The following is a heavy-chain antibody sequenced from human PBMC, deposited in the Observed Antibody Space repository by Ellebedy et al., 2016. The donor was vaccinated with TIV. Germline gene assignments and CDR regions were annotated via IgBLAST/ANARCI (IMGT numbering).Heavy chain of an antibody. CDR1: GFTFSYYY. CDR3: AREQRGVPFDY. J-gene: IGHJ4*02. V-gene: IGHV3-74*01. D-gene: IGHD1-1*01. Sequence: GESLKISCAASGFTFSYYYIHWVRQAPGRGLVWVSRTNSDGSTTDYADSVKGRLTISRDNAKNTLYLQMNSLRAEDTSVYYCAREQRGVPFDYWGQGVLVTVSS. CDR2: TNSDGSTT.